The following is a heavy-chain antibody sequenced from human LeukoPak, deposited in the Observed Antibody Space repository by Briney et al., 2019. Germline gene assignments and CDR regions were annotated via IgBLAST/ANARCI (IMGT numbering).Heavy chain of an antibody. CDR3: ARDLSYYDSSGSYGDWYFDL. CDR1: GFTFSNAW. CDR2: IRSSHRPI. Sequence: PGGSLRLSCAASGFTFSNAWMSWVRQAPGKGLEWVSYIRSSHRPIYYADSVKGRFTISRDNAQNSLYLQMNNLRAEDTAVYYYARDLSYYDSSGSYGDWYFDLWGRGTLVTVSS. J-gene: IGHJ2*01. D-gene: IGHD3-22*01. V-gene: IGHV3-48*04.